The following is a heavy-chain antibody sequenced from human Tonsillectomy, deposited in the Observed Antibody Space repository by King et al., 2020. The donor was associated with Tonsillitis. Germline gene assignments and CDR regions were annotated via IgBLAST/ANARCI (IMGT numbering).Heavy chain of an antibody. CDR1: GFTFSSYA. CDR3: AKHKGGGYYYYGMDV. CDR2: ISGSGGST. V-gene: IGHV3-23*04. Sequence: VQLVESGGGLVQPGGSLRLSCAASGFTFSSYAMSWVRQAPGKGLEGVSAISGSGGSTYYADSVKGRFTISRDNSKNTLYLQMNSLRAEDTAVYYWAKHKGGGYYYYGMDVWGQGTTVTVSS. J-gene: IGHJ6*02. D-gene: IGHD3-16*01.